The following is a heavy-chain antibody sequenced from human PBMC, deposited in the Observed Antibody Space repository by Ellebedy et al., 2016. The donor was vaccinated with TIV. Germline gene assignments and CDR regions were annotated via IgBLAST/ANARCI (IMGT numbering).Heavy chain of an antibody. CDR2: VSDTGITT. CDR1: GFTFRNYA. V-gene: IGHV3-23*01. J-gene: IGHJ6*03. Sequence: GESLKISCAASGFTFRNYAMTWDRQVTGQGLGWVSGVSDTGITTYFADSAKGRFTIARDNSRSTLYLQMNSLRAEDTAVYYCVKGDSVYYYMDVWGKGTTVTVSS. D-gene: IGHD2-15*01. CDR3: VKGDSVYYYMDV.